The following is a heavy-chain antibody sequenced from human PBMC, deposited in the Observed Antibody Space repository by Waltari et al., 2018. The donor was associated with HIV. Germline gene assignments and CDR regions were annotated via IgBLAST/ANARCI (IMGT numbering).Heavy chain of an antibody. V-gene: IGHV3-33*01. J-gene: IGHJ4*02. CDR3: ARDDLPSRGVAGRHFDY. CDR1: GFTFSSYG. Sequence: QGQLVESGGGVVQPGRSLRLSCAASGFTFSSYGMHWVRQAPGKGRGWVGVIWQGGSKRDDADSGKGRTRMCGDIARNTRYLRVNSLRAEDTAVYYGARDDLPSRGVAGRHFDYWGQGTLVTVS. D-gene: IGHD6-13*01. CDR2: IWQGGSKR.